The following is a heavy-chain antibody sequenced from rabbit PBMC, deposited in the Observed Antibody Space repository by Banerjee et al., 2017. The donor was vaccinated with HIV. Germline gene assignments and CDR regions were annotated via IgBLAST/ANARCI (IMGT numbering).Heavy chain of an antibody. CDR2: IDVGSSGST. CDR1: GFTISSSYW. D-gene: IGHD2-1*01. CDR3: AREDDDYGDYYFNL. J-gene: IGHJ4*01. Sequence: QEQLEETGGGLVQPGGSLTLSCTASGFTISSSYWMSWVRQAPGKGLEWIACIDVGSSGSTYYASWAKGRFTISKTSSTTVTLQMTSLTAADTATYFCAREDDDYGDYYFNLWGQGTLVTVS. V-gene: IGHV1S45*01.